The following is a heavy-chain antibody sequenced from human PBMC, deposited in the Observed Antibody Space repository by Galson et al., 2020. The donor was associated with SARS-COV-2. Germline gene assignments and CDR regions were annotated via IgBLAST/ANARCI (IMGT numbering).Heavy chain of an antibody. J-gene: IGHJ2*01. Sequence: SETLSLTCAVSGVSISTTNYWSWIRQAPGKGLEWIGSVYPSGSTYFNPSLKNRLTISLDTSKNQFSLRLTSVTAADTALYYCARQGVTMIFLRTVPGWVFDLWGRGTLVTVSS. V-gene: IGHV4-38-2*01. CDR3: ARQGVTMIFLRTVPGWVFDL. D-gene: IGHD2-15*01. CDR2: VYPSGST. CDR1: GVSISTTNY.